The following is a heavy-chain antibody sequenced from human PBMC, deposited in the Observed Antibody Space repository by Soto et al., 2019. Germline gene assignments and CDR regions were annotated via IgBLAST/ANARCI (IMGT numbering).Heavy chain of an antibody. Sequence: QVQLQESGPGLVKPSQTLSLTCTVSGGSISSGDYYWIWIRQPPGKGLVWIGDGYYSGSPYYNPSLKMCVTISVYTSKTQFSLKLRSVTAAVTAVYFCALGVVSFLRAAFDIWGQGTMVTVSS. CDR3: ALGVVSFLRAAFDI. J-gene: IGHJ3*02. CDR2: GYYSGSP. D-gene: IGHD1-26*01. CDR1: GGSISSGDYY. V-gene: IGHV4-30-4*01.